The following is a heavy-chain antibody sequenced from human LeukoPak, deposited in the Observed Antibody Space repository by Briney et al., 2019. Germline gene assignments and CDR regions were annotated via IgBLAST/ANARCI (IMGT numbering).Heavy chain of an antibody. CDR3: ARASPYDNWSGYWFDP. V-gene: IGHV4-59*01. J-gene: IGHJ5*02. CDR1: GGSIRSYY. Sequence: SETLSLTCTVSGGSIRSYYWSWIRQPPGKGLEWIGYINYSGSTKYNPSLKSRVTISVDKSKNQFSLKVNSVTAADTALYYCARASPYDNWSGYWFDPWGQGTLVTVSS. CDR2: INYSGST. D-gene: IGHD3-3*01.